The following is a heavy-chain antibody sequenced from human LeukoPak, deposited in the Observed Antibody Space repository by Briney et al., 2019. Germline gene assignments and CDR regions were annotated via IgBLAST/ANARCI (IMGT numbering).Heavy chain of an antibody. Sequence: SETLSLTCTVSGGSISSGDYYWSWIRQPPGKGRGGVGYILYSGSTYYNPSLKSRVTISVDTSKNQFSLKLSSVTAADTAVYYCARGRREYNWNYYYYYYMDVWGKGTTVTVSS. CDR1: GGSISSGDYY. J-gene: IGHJ6*03. D-gene: IGHD1-20*01. CDR3: ARGRREYNWNYYYYYYMDV. V-gene: IGHV4-30-4*08. CDR2: ILYSGST.